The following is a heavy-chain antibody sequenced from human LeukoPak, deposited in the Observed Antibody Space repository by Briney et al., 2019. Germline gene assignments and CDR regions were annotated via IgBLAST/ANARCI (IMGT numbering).Heavy chain of an antibody. Sequence: SETLSLTCTVSGGSISIYYWSWIRQPPGKGLEWIGYIYYSGSTNYNPSLKSRVTISVDTSKNQFSLKLSSVTAADTAVYYCARVRYSYGYYFDYWGQGTLVTVSS. CDR3: ARVRYSYGYYFDY. CDR2: IYYSGST. CDR1: GGSISIYY. D-gene: IGHD5-18*01. V-gene: IGHV4-59*08. J-gene: IGHJ4*02.